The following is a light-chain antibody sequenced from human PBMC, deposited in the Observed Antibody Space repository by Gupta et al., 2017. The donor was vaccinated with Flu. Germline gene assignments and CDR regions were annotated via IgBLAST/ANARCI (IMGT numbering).Light chain of an antibody. J-gene: IGLJ3*02. CDR3: QVWQISSDNMRV. V-gene: IGLV3-21*02. CDR1: HIGRKS. CDR2: DES. Sequence: SSVLTPPPPVSVAPAQTAQITCGGPHIGRKSVHWYQQKPGQAPVLVFYDESGRHSGSPERCSGSNSGNTATVTISKVEAGEEAEYYCQVWQISSDNMRVFGGGTKLTVL.